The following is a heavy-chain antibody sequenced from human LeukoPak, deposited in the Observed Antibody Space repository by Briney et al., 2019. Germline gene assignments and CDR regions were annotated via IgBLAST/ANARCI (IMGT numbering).Heavy chain of an antibody. CDR3: ARSSTGIVGATSNVDY. Sequence: GGSLRLSCAASGFTFSSYGMHWVRQAPGKGLEWVAFIRYDGSNKYYADSVKGRFTISRDNSKNTLYLQMNSLRAEDTAVYYCARSSTGIVGATSNVDYWGQGTLVTVSS. V-gene: IGHV3-30*02. CDR1: GFTFSSYG. D-gene: IGHD1-26*01. CDR2: IRYDGSNK. J-gene: IGHJ4*02.